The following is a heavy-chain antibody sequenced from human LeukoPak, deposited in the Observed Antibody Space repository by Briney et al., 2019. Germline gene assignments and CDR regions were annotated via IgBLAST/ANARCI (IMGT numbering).Heavy chain of an antibody. Sequence: GGSLRLSRAASGFTFSSYWMSWVRQAPGKGLEWVANIKQDGSEKYYVDSVKGRFTISRDNAKNSLYLQMNSLRAEDTAVYYCAREEGSGGYYHGMDVWGKGTTVTVSS. D-gene: IGHD3-10*01. J-gene: IGHJ6*04. CDR1: GFTFSSYW. CDR3: AREEGSGGYYHGMDV. CDR2: IKQDGSEK. V-gene: IGHV3-7*03.